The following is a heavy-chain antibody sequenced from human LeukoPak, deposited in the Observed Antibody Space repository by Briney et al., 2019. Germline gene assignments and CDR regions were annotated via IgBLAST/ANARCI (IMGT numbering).Heavy chain of an antibody. D-gene: IGHD2-15*01. CDR1: GDTFSSYA. CDR3: AGEYCSGGSCRQGFDY. Sequence: ASVKVSFKASGDTFSSYAISWVRQAPGQGLEWMGWINPNSGDTNHAQNFQGRVTLTRDTSISTAYMELSSLRSDDSAVYYCAGEYCSGGSCRQGFDYWGQGTLVTVSS. CDR2: INPNSGDT. V-gene: IGHV1-2*02. J-gene: IGHJ4*02.